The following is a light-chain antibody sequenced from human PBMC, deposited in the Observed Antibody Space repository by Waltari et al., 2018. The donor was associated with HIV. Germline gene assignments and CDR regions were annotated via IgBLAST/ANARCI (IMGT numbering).Light chain of an antibody. Sequence: QSVSTQPPSVSAAPGQKVTIPSSGSSSNIGNTYATWYQQLPGTAPKLLIYDNNKRPSGIPDRFSGSTSGTSATLGITGLQTGDEADYYCGTWDSSLRAYVFGTGTKVTVL. CDR2: DNN. CDR1: SSNIGNTY. J-gene: IGLJ1*01. V-gene: IGLV1-51*01. CDR3: GTWDSSLRAYV.